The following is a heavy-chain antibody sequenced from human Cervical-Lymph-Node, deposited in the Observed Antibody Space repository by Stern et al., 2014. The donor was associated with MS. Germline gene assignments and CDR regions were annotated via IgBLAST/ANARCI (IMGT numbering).Heavy chain of an antibody. V-gene: IGHV1-3*01. J-gene: IGHJ4*02. CDR1: GYTFSTYA. CDR2: INGGNGNT. CDR3: ARSKVAAPDF. D-gene: IGHD2-15*01. Sequence: QVQLVQSGAEVKKPGASVKVSCKASGYTFSTYAIHLVRQAPGQSLEWMGWINGGNGNTKYSQKFQGRVSITRDTSASTTYMELSSLGSEDAAVYYCARSKVAAPDFWGQGTLVIVSS.